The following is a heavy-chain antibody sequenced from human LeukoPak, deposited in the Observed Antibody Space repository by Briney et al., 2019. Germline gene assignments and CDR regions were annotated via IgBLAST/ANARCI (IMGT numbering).Heavy chain of an antibody. V-gene: IGHV4-39*01. CDR3: ARQVGDGRWYFDY. D-gene: IGHD4-23*01. CDR2: IYYTGQT. Sequence: PSETLSLTCTVSGGSISSSSYWWGWIRQPPGKGLEWIGSIYYTGQTYYNPSLKSRVTISVDTPKNQFSLKLTSVNAADTAVYHRARQVGDGRWYFDYWGQGALLTVSS. J-gene: IGHJ4*02. CDR1: GGSISSSSYW.